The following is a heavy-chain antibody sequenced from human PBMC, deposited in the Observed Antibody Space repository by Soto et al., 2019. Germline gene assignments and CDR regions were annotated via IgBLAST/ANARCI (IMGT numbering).Heavy chain of an antibody. D-gene: IGHD3-3*01. J-gene: IGHJ6*02. CDR3: ARSLYQFLSGYDDYYHNGLDV. V-gene: IGHV5-51*01. CDR2: IYPGESDT. CDR1: GISFSTYW. Sequence: AXDALKISGKPSGISFSTYWIALVLQMPGKGLEWMGIIYPGESDTRYSPSFQGQVTISVDESIDTAYLQWSSLTASDTAMYFCARSLYQFLSGYDDYYHNGLDVWGQGTAVTVSS.